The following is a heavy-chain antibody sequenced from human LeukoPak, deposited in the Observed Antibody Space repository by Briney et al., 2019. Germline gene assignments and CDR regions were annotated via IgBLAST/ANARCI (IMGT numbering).Heavy chain of an antibody. J-gene: IGHJ5*02. CDR3: ARDVEEYSSSWGDNWFDP. CDR1: GYTFTGYY. Sequence: ASVKVSCKGSGYTFTGYYMHWVRQAPGQGLEGMGWINPNSGGTNYAQKFQGRVTMTRDTSISTAYMELSRLRSDDTAVYYCARDVEEYSSSWGDNWFDPWGQGTLVTVSS. V-gene: IGHV1-2*02. D-gene: IGHD6-6*01. CDR2: INPNSGGT.